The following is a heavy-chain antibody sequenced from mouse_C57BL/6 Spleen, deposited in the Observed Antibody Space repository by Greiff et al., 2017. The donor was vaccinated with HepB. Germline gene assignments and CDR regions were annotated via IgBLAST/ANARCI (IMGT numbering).Heavy chain of an antibody. D-gene: IGHD2-3*01. CDR3: TRNLYETCFAY. J-gene: IGHJ3*01. CDR1: GYTFTDYE. V-gene: IGHV1-15*01. Sequence: QVQLQQSGAELVRPGASVTLSCKASGYTFTDYEMHWVKQTPVHGLEWIGAIDPETGGTAYNQKFKGKAILTADKSSSTAYMELRSLTSEDSAVYYCTRNLYETCFAYWGQGTLVTVSA. CDR2: IDPETGGT.